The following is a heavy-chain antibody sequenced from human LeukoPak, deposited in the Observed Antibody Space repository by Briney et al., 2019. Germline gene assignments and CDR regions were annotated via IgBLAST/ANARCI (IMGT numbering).Heavy chain of an antibody. V-gene: IGHV3-7*01. CDR3: AREGSYLNSGGSYYLHWLDP. CDR1: GFTFSSYW. D-gene: IGHD3-22*01. Sequence: PGGSLRLSCAASGFTFSSYWMSWVRQAPGKGLEWVANIKQDGSEKYYVDSVKGRFTISRDNAKNTLYLEMHSLRVEDTAIYYCAREGSYLNSGGSYYLHWLDPWGQGTLVTVSS. J-gene: IGHJ5*02. CDR2: IKQDGSEK.